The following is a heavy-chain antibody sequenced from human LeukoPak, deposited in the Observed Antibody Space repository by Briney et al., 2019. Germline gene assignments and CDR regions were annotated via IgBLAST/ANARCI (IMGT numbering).Heavy chain of an antibody. Sequence: GASVKVSCKASGGTFSSYAISWVRQATGQGLEWMGWMNPNSGNTGYAQKFQGRVTMTRNTSISTAYMELSSLRSEDTAVYYCARATTPPTRMVRGVPIYYYMDVWGKGTTVTISS. CDR3: ARATTPPTRMVRGVPIYYYMDV. J-gene: IGHJ6*03. D-gene: IGHD3-10*01. CDR2: MNPNSGNT. CDR1: GGTFSSYA. V-gene: IGHV1-8*02.